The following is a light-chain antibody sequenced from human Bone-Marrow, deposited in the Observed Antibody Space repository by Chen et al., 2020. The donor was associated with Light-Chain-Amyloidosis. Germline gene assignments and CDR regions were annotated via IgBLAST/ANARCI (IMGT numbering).Light chain of an antibody. J-gene: IGLJ2*01. CDR3: AAYEDSLNGVV. CDR1: SSNIGGNP. Sequence: QSVLTQPPSASGTPGQRVTISCSGSSSNIGGNPVNWYHQLPGTAPKLLVYSNNQRPSGAPNRFSGSKSGTSASLASSGLQSEDEADYYCAAYEDSLNGVVFGGGTKLTVL. V-gene: IGLV1-44*01. CDR2: SNN.